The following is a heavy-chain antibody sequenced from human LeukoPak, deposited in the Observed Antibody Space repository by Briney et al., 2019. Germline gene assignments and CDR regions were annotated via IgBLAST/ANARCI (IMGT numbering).Heavy chain of an antibody. CDR1: DASISTSHW. CDR2: IYHSGLS. CDR3: ARSQDGRYDSSGYYFDH. V-gene: IGHV4-4*02. D-gene: IGHD3-22*01. Sequence: PSETLSLTCAVSDASISTSHWWSWVRQPPGKGPEWIGEIYHSGLSNYNPSLESRLTISVDKSKNQFSLKLTSMTAADTAVYFCARSQDGRYDSSGYYFDHWGQGILVTVSS. J-gene: IGHJ4*02.